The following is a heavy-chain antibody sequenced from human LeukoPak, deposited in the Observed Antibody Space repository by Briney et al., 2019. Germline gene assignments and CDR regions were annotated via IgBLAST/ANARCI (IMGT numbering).Heavy chain of an antibody. Sequence: PSETLSFTSTDSGDSLNDYYRSWIRQPPGKGLEWIGYNSGSTNYNASLKSRVTILLVRSKNQFSLKLSSVTAADTAVYYCARGRLYGGNYLRSFYIWGQGTMVTVSS. CDR1: GDSLNDYY. CDR3: ARGRLYGGNYLRSFYI. CDR2: NSGST. J-gene: IGHJ3*02. V-gene: IGHV4-59*08. D-gene: IGHD4/OR15-4a*01.